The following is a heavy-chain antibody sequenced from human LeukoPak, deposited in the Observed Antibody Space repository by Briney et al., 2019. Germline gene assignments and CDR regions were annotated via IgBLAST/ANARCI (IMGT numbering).Heavy chain of an antibody. Sequence: PGGSLRLSCAASGFTFSSYGMHWVRQAPGKGLEWVAVISYDGSNKYYADSVKGRFTISRDNSKNTLYLQMNSLRAEDTAVYYCAKDGPYSGYDWYYYYYGMDVWGQGTTVTVSS. D-gene: IGHD5-12*01. CDR3: AKDGPYSGYDWYYYYYGMDV. J-gene: IGHJ6*02. V-gene: IGHV3-30*18. CDR1: GFTFSSYG. CDR2: ISYDGSNK.